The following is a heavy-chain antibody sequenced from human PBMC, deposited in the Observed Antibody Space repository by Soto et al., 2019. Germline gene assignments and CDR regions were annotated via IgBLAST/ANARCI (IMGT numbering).Heavy chain of an antibody. V-gene: IGHV1-69*13. Sequence: GASVKVSCKASGGTFSRYPITWVRQAPGQGLEWMGGIIPIFGTTNYAQKFQGRVTITADESTTTAYMELSSLRSDDTAVYYCAKDGGKDGYFGNWFDPWGQGTLVTVSS. J-gene: IGHJ5*02. CDR3: AKDGGKDGYFGNWFDP. CDR2: IIPIFGTT. D-gene: IGHD5-12*01. CDR1: GGTFSRYP.